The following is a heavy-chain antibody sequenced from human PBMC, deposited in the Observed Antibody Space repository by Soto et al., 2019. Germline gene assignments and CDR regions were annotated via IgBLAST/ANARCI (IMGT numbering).Heavy chain of an antibody. CDR1: GFTLSSYG. CDR3: AKDIIAAAGAGYYYYSSGLAG. CDR2: ISYDGSNK. D-gene: IGHD6-13*01. V-gene: IGHV3-30*18. J-gene: IGHJ6*02. Sequence: PRVSLILSFAASGFTLSSYGMHWFRQAPGKGLEWVAVISYDGSNKYYADSVKGRFTISRDNSKNTLYLQVNSLRAEDTAVYYCAKDIIAAAGAGYYYYSSGLAGGGQGTRVTASS.